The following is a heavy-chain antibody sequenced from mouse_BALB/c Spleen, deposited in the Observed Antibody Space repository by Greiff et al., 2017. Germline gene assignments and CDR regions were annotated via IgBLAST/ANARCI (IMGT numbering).Heavy chain of an antibody. CDR3: ARNYGSSSHWYFDV. Sequence: EVQGVESGGGLVKPGGSLKLSCAASGFTFSSYAMSWVRQSPEKRLEWVAEISSGGSYTYYPDTVTGRFTISRDNAKNTLYLEMSSLRSEDTAMYYCARNYGSSSHWYFDVWGAGTTVTVSS. V-gene: IGHV5-9-4*01. D-gene: IGHD1-1*01. CDR2: ISSGGSYT. CDR1: GFTFSSYA. J-gene: IGHJ1*01.